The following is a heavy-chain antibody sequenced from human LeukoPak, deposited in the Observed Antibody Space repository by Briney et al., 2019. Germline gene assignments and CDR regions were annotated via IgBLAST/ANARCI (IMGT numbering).Heavy chain of an antibody. Sequence: GGSLKLSCVASGFTFSGHGMNWVRQAPRKGLEWISYISNSGSIIYYADSVKGRFTISRDNAKNSLYLQMNSRRDEDTAVYYCARGVISYYSGLDVWGQGTTVIVSS. CDR1: GFTFSGHG. J-gene: IGHJ6*02. D-gene: IGHD2-15*01. V-gene: IGHV3-48*02. CDR2: ISNSGSII. CDR3: ARGVISYYSGLDV.